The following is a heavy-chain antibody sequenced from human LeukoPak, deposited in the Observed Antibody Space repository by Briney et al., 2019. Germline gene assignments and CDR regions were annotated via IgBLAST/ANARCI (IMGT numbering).Heavy chain of an antibody. CDR1: GGSISSGGYS. CDR2: LYHTGST. D-gene: IGHD4-17*01. J-gene: IGHJ6*02. CDR3: ARGLRFMGMDV. V-gene: IGHV4-30-2*01. Sequence: SQTLSLTCAVSGGSISSGGYSWSWIRQPPGKGLEWIGFLYHTGSTYYNPSLKSRVTISEDRSKNQFSLNVSSVTAADTAVYYCARGLRFMGMDVWGQGTTVTVSS.